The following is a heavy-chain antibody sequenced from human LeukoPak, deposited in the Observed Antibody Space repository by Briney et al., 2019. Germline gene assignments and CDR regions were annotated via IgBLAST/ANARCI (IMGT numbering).Heavy chain of an antibody. CDR1: GFTFSNYA. D-gene: IGHD3-10*01. CDR3: ARDSTYYYDSGSSGPHYFDN. Sequence: GGSLRLSCAASGFTFSNYAMHWVRQAPGKGLEWVSLISSGGTYEYYADSVKGRFTISRDNSKNTLYLQLNSLRAEDTAVYYCARDSTYYYDSGSSGPHYFDNWGQGTLVTDSS. J-gene: IGHJ4*02. V-gene: IGHV3-30*01. CDR2: ISSGGTYE.